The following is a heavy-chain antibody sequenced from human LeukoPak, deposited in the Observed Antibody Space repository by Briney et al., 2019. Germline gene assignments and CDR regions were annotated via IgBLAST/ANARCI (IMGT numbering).Heavy chain of an antibody. Sequence: ASVKVSCKASGYTFTSYDINWVRQVTGQGLEWMGWMNPNSGNTGYAQKFQGRVTMTRNTSISTAYMELSSLRSEDTAVYYCARARGRPHNWFDPWGQGTLVTVSS. CDR2: MNPNSGNT. CDR1: GYTFTSYD. J-gene: IGHJ5*02. V-gene: IGHV1-8*01. CDR3: ARARGRPHNWFDP.